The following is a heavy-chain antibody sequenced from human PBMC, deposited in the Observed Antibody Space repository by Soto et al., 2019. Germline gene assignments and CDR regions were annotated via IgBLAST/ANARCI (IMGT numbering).Heavy chain of an antibody. CDR3: ARAVLTMVRGVMEPLYYFDY. J-gene: IGHJ4*02. Sequence: ASVKVSCKASGYTFTSYYMHWVRQAPGQGLEWMGIINPSGGSTSYAQKFQGRVTMTRDTSTSTVYMELSSLRSEDTAVYYCARAVLTMVRGVMEPLYYFDYWGQGTLVTVSS. V-gene: IGHV1-46*01. CDR1: GYTFTSYY. D-gene: IGHD3-10*01. CDR2: INPSGGST.